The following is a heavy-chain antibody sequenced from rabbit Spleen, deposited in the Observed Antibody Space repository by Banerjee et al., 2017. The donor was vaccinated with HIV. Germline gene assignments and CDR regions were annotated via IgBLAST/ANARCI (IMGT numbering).Heavy chain of an antibody. V-gene: IGHV1S40*01. D-gene: IGHD1-1*01. CDR1: GFSFSSSYY. CDR2: IFTGSTGST. J-gene: IGHJ4*01. CDR3: ARDGAGYYSFNL. Sequence: QSLEESGGDLVKPGTSLTLTCTASGFSFSSSYYMCWVRQAPGKGLEWIACIFTGSTGSTYYASWAKGRFTVSKTSSTTVDLKMTSLTAADTATYFCARDGAGYYSFNLWGPGTLVTVS.